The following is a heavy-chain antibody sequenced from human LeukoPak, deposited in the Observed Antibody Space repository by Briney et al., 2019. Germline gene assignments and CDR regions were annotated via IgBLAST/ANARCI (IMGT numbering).Heavy chain of an antibody. CDR1: GGSISSSSYY. Sequence: SETLSLTCTVSGGSISSSSYYWAWIRQPPGKGLEWIGSIYYSGSTYYNPSLKSRVTISVDTSKRQFSLKLSSVTAADTAIYYCARLGLVGYNFPPYWGQGTLVTVSS. V-gene: IGHV4-39*01. CDR3: ARLGLVGYNFPPY. D-gene: IGHD5-24*01. J-gene: IGHJ4*02. CDR2: IYYSGST.